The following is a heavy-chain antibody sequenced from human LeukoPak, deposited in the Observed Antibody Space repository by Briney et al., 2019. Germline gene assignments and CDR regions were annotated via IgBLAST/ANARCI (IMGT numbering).Heavy chain of an antibody. D-gene: IGHD6-19*01. V-gene: IGHV4-59*01. J-gene: IGHJ4*02. CDR1: GGSISSYF. Sequence: PSETLSLTCTVSGGSISSYFWSWIRQPPGKRLEWLGYISYTGATNYSPSLENRVIISVDTSKNQFSLKLNAVTAADTAVYFCARDSSGWYGYFDYWGQGALVTVSS. CDR3: ARDSSGWYGYFDY. CDR2: ISYTGAT.